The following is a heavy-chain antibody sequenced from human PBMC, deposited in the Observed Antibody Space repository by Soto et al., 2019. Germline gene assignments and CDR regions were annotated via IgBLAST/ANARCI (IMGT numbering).Heavy chain of an antibody. CDR3: AGPPVYYYIWPGTTTSDFDY. CDR1: GGSIGTYY. D-gene: IGHD3-9*01. Sequence: QVQLQESGPGLVKPSETLSLTCTVSGGSIGTYYWSWIRQPPGKGLEWIGYIYYRGNTDYNPSLTTRCTLSLETHKTQSALMLNNLTAADPAVYYFAGPPVYYYIWPGTTTSDFDYWGQGILVTVSS. V-gene: IGHV4-59*08. CDR2: IYYRGNT. J-gene: IGHJ4*02.